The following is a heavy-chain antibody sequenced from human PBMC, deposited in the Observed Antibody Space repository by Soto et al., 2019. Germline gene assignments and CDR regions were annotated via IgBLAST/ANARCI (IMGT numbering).Heavy chain of an antibody. D-gene: IGHD2-21*02. V-gene: IGHV3-23*01. J-gene: IGHJ6*02. Sequence: PGGSLRLSCAASGFTFSSYAMSWVRQAPGKGLEWVSAISGSGGSTYYADSVKGRFTISRDNSKNTLYLQMNSLRAEDTAVYYCAKAPGDCGGDCYSYYYYGMDVWGQGTTVTVSS. CDR1: GFTFSSYA. CDR3: AKAPGDCGGDCYSYYYYGMDV. CDR2: ISGSGGST.